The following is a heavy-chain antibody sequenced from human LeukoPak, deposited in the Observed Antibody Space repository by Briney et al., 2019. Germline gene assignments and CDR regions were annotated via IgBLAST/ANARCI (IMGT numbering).Heavy chain of an antibody. D-gene: IGHD3-3*01. Sequence: GESLKISCKGSGYSFTSYWIGWVRQMPGKGLEWMGIIYPGDSDTRYSPSFQGQVTISADKSISTAYLQWSSLKASDTAMYYCARTVWSGYYTDYYYYYMDVWGKGTTVTVSS. CDR2: IYPGDSDT. CDR3: ARTVWSGYYTDYYYYYMDV. V-gene: IGHV5-51*01. J-gene: IGHJ6*03. CDR1: GYSFTSYW.